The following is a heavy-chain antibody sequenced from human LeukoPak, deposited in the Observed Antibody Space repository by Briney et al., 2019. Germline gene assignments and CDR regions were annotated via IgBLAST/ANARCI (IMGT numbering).Heavy chain of an antibody. V-gene: IGHV1-46*01. D-gene: IGHD3-10*01. Sequence: ASVKVSCKASGYTFTSYYMHWVRQAPGQGLEWMEIINPSGGSTSYAQKFQGRVTMIRDTSTSTVYMELSSLRSEDTAVYYCASSSQMVRGVANFDYWGQGTLVTVSS. CDR1: GYTFTSYY. CDR3: ASSSQMVRGVANFDY. J-gene: IGHJ4*02. CDR2: INPSGGST.